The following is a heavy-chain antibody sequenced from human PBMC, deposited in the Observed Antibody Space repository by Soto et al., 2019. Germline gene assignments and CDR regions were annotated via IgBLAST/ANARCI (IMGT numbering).Heavy chain of an antibody. CDR2: FDPEDGET. J-gene: IGHJ3*02. Sequence: ASVKVSCKVSGYTLTELSMHWVRQAPGKGLEWMGGFDPEDGETIYAQKFQGRVTMTEDPSTDTAYMELSSLRSEDTVVYYCATDTSMVTAIRLHAFDIWGQGTMVTVSS. D-gene: IGHD2-21*02. CDR3: ATDTSMVTAIRLHAFDI. V-gene: IGHV1-24*01. CDR1: GYTLTELS.